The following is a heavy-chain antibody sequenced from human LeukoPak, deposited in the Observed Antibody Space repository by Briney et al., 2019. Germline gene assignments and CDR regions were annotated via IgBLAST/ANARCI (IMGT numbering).Heavy chain of an antibody. V-gene: IGHV3-20*04. D-gene: IGHD5-18*01. J-gene: IGHJ4*02. CDR1: GVTFDDYG. CDR2: INWNGGRT. CDR3: ARGGDTAMGPYFDY. Sequence: GGSLRLSCAASGVTFDDYGMSWVRHAPGKGLEWVSGINWNGGRTGYADSVKGRFTIFRDNAKNYLYLQMNSLRAEDTALYYCARGGDTAMGPYFDYWGQGPLVTVSS.